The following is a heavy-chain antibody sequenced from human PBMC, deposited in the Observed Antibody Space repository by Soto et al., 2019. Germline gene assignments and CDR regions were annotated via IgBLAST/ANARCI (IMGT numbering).Heavy chain of an antibody. Sequence: ASVKVSCKASGCTFTSYGISWVRQAPGQGLEWMGWISAYNGNTNYAQKLQGRVTITTDTSTSTAYMELSSLRSEDTAVYYCARTLYCSGGSCYVALDAFDIWGQGTMVTVSS. CDR1: GCTFTSYG. D-gene: IGHD2-15*01. V-gene: IGHV1-18*01. J-gene: IGHJ3*02. CDR2: ISAYNGNT. CDR3: ARTLYCSGGSCYVALDAFDI.